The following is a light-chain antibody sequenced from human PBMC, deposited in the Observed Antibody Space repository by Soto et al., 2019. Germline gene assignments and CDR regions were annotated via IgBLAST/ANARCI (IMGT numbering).Light chain of an antibody. V-gene: IGKV3-15*01. CDR1: QSVSSN. Sequence: IVMPQSPATLSVSPGERATLSFRASQSVSSNLAWYQQKPGQDPRLLIYGASTRATGIPARFSGSGSGTEFTLTISSLQSEDFAAYYGQQYNNWPPTFGQGTKVDIK. J-gene: IGKJ1*01. CDR2: GAS. CDR3: QQYNNWPPT.